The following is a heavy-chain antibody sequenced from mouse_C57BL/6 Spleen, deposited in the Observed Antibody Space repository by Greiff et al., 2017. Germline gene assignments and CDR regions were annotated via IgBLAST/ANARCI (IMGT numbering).Heavy chain of an antibody. V-gene: IGHV1-53*01. CDR2: INPSNGGT. D-gene: IGHD1-1*01. J-gene: IGHJ2*01. Sequence: VQLQQSGTELVKPGASVKLSCKASGYTFTSYWMHWVKQRPGQGLEWIGNINPSNGGTNYNEKFKSKATLTVDKSSSTAYMQLSSLTSEDSAVYYCAREDLYYYGSSIDYWGQGTTLTVSS. CDR1: GYTFTSYW. CDR3: AREDLYYYGSSIDY.